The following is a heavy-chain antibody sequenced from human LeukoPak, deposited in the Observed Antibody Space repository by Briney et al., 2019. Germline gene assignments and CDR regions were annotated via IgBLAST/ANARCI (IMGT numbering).Heavy chain of an antibody. CDR1: GYTFTDYF. CDR3: ARPPDCGGDCYRYLQQ. J-gene: IGHJ1*01. Sequence: ASVKVSCKGSGYTFTDYFIQWVRQAPGQGLEWMGRINAKSGVTEEQPDFQGRVTLTRDTSVDTAYMELSSLRSEDTAVYYCARPPDCGGDCYRYLQQWGQGTLVIVSS. V-gene: IGHV1-2*06. D-gene: IGHD2-21*02. CDR2: INAKSGVT.